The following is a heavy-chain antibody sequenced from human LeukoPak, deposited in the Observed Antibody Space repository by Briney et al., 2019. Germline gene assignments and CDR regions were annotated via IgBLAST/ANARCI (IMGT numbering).Heavy chain of an antibody. CDR3: ARDRRVVGATRDRYFDL. CDR1: GDSVSSNSAA. Sequence: SQTLSLTCAISGDSVSSNSAAWNWIRQSPSRGLEWLGRTYYRSKWYNDYAVSVKSRITINPDTSKNQFSLKLSSVTAADTAVYYCARDRRVVGATRDRYFDLWGRGTLVTVSS. CDR2: TYYRSKWYN. V-gene: IGHV6-1*01. J-gene: IGHJ2*01. D-gene: IGHD1-26*01.